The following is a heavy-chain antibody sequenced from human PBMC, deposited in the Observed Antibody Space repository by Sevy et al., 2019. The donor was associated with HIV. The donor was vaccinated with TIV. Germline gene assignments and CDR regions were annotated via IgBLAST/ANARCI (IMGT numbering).Heavy chain of an antibody. CDR2: IYYRGFT. CDR3: ARQGRPMVY. Sequence: SETLSLTCTVSGGSISSSSHYWGWIRQPPGKGLEWIGSIYYRGFTYYNSSLNSRVTIAVDTSKNQFSLRLSSVTAADTAVYCSARQGRPMVYWGQGTLVTVSS. V-gene: IGHV4-39*01. J-gene: IGHJ4*02. CDR1: GGSISSSSHY. D-gene: IGHD2-8*01.